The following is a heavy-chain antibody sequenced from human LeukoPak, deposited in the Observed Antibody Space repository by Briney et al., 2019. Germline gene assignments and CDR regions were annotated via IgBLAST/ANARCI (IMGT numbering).Heavy chain of an antibody. V-gene: IGHV1-46*01. CDR2: INPSGGST. J-gene: IGHJ6*04. CDR1: GYTFTSYC. CDR3: AIGEFGESWSRDGSYGMDV. D-gene: IGHD3-10*01. Sequence: ASVKVSCKASGYTFTSYCMHWVRQAPGQGLEWMGIINPSGGSTSYAQKFQGRVTMTRDTSTGTVYMELSSLRSEDTAVYYCAIGEFGESWSRDGSYGMDVWGKGTTVTVSS.